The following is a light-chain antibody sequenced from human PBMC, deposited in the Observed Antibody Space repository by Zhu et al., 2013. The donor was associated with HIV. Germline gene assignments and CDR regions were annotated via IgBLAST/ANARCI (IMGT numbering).Light chain of an antibody. CDR1: QGIRSD. CDR2: AAS. CDR3: QQTYNTPYA. J-gene: IGKJ2*01. V-gene: IGKV1-39*01. Sequence: DIQMSQSPSSLSASVGDRVMITCRASQGIRSDLGWYQQKPGRAPKRLIYAASSLQSGVPSRFSGSGSGTDFTLTIINLQPEDFATYYCQQTYNTPYAFGQGTMLEIK.